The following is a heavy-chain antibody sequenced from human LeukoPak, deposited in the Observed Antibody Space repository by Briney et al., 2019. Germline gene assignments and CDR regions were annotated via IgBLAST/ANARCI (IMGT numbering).Heavy chain of an antibody. CDR2: IYHSGST. CDR3: AREYSSRGAFDI. V-gene: IGHV4-4*02. D-gene: IGHD6-19*01. CDR1: GGSISSSNW. Sequence: SETLSLTCAVSGGSISSSNWWSWVRQPPGKGLEWIGEIYHSGSTNHNPSLKSRVTISVDKSKNQFSLKLSSVTAADTAVYYCAREYSSRGAFDIWGQGTMVTVSS. J-gene: IGHJ3*02.